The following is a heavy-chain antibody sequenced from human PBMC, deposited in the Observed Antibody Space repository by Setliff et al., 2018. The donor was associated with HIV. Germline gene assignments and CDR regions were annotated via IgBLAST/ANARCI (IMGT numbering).Heavy chain of an antibody. D-gene: IGHD2-2*01. CDR1: GGSISSTY. Sequence: SETLSLTCTVSGGSISSTYWSWIRQPPGKGLEWIGYIYYTGTTNYNPSFKSRVTISLDTSKTQFSLKLNSVTAADTAVYYCARRERYCSGTTCYRYFQHWGQGTLVTISS. J-gene: IGHJ1*01. CDR3: ARRERYCSGTTCYRYFQH. V-gene: IGHV4-59*01. CDR2: IYYTGTT.